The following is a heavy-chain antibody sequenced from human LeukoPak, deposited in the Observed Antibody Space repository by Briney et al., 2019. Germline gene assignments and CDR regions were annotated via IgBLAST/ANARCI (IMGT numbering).Heavy chain of an antibody. J-gene: IGHJ5*02. Sequence: KPSETLSITCTVSGGSISSYYWSWIRQPPGKGLEWIGEINHSGSTNYNPSLKSRVTISVDTSKNQFSLKLSSVTAADTAVYYCARGNLWFDPWGQGTLVTVSS. CDR3: ARGNLWFDP. CDR1: GGSISSYY. V-gene: IGHV4-34*01. CDR2: INHSGST.